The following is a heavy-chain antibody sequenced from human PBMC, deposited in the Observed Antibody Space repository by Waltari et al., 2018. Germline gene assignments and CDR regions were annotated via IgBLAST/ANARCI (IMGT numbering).Heavy chain of an antibody. V-gene: IGHV3-23*03. J-gene: IGHJ3*02. Sequence: EVQLLESGGGLVQPGGSLRLSCAASGFTFSSYAMRWVRQAQGKGLEWVSVIYSCCSTYYAYSVKCRFTISRDNSKNTLYLQMNSLRAEDTAVYYFAFGIVVVNDAFDIWGQGTMVTVSS. D-gene: IGHD3-22*01. CDR1: GFTFSSYA. CDR3: AFGIVVVNDAFDI. CDR2: IYSCCST.